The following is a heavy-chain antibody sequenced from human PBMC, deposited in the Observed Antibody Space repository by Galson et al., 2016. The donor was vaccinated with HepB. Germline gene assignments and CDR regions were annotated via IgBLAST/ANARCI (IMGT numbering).Heavy chain of an antibody. D-gene: IGHD2-15*01. V-gene: IGHV3-23*01. CDR2: ISGSGGST. J-gene: IGHJ3*01. CDR3: VRDGSVAREDY. CDR1: GFTFSSHS. Sequence: SLRLSCAASGFTFSSHSMTWVRQALGKGLEWVSVISGSGGSTYYADSVKGRFTISRDNSKNTLYLQMNSLRAEDTALYYCVRDGSVAREDYWGQGTMVIVSS.